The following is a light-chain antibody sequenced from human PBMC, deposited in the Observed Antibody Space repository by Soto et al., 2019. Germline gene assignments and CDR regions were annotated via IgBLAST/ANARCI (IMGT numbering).Light chain of an antibody. CDR3: CSYAGSYNYV. CDR2: DVS. J-gene: IGLJ1*01. Sequence: QSVLTQPRSVSGSPGQSVTISCTGTSSDVGGYNYVSWFQQHPGKAPQLMIYDVSKRPSGVPDRFSGSKSGNTASLTISGLQAEDEADYYCCSYAGSYNYVFGTGTKVTVL. V-gene: IGLV2-11*01. CDR1: SSDVGGYNY.